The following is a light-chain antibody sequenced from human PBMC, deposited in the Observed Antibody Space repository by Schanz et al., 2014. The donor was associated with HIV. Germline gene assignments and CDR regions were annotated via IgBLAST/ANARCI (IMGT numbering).Light chain of an antibody. CDR2: DVT. CDR1: SSDVGAYNS. Sequence: QSALTQPASVSGSPGQSITISCTGTSSDVGAYNSVSWYQQHPGKAPKLMIFDVTERPSGVPDRLSGSKSGNTASLTISGLQAEDEAVYYCCSYAGSYTWVFGGGTKLTVL. V-gene: IGLV2-11*01. J-gene: IGLJ3*02. CDR3: CSYAGSYTWV.